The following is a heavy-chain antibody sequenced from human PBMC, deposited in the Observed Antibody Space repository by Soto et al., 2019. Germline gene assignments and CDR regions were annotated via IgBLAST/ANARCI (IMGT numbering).Heavy chain of an antibody. J-gene: IGHJ4*02. CDR3: VREEFEDGRGHFTN. CDR1: GFTFSASV. D-gene: IGHD3-3*01. CDR2: LSYGAKNK. Sequence: QVLLVESGGGVVQPGGSLRLSCAASGFTFSASVMHWVRQAPGNGLEWMAILSYGAKNKYYADSVKGRFTISRDISESTLYLQMDSLRTEDTAVYYCVREEFEDGRGHFTNWGQGTLVSVSS. V-gene: IGHV3-30*03.